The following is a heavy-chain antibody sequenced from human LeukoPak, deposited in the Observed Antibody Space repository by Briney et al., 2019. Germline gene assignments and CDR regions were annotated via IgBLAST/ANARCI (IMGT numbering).Heavy chain of an antibody. D-gene: IGHD3-3*01. V-gene: IGHV3-9*03. J-gene: IGHJ3*02. CDR3: AEATIFGVVIGDAFDI. CDR1: GFTFDDYA. Sequence: GRSLRLSCAASGFTFDDYAMHWVRQAPGKGLEWVSGISWNSGSIGYADSVKGRFTISRDNAKNSLYLQMNSLRAEDMALYYCAEATIFGVVIGDAFDIWGQGTMVTVSS. CDR2: ISWNSGSI.